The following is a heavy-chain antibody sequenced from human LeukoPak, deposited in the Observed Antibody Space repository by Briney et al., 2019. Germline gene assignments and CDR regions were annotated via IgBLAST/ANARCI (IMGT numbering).Heavy chain of an antibody. Sequence: ASVKVSCKASGYTFTSYDINWVRQATGQGLEWMGWMNPNSGNTGYAQKFQGRVTMTRNTSISTAYMELSSLRSEDTAVYYCARDPMLPPKYCSSTSCYRPNNWFDPWGQGTLVTVSS. J-gene: IGHJ5*02. CDR3: ARDPMLPPKYCSSTSCYRPNNWFDP. V-gene: IGHV1-8*01. D-gene: IGHD2-2*01. CDR1: GYTFTSYD. CDR2: MNPNSGNT.